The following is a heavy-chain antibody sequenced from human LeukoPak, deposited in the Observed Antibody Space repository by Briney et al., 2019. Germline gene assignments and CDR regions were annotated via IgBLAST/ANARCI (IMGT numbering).Heavy chain of an antibody. J-gene: IGHJ4*02. CDR1: GFTFRNYV. V-gene: IGHV3-30-3*01. Sequence: GRSMRLSCAASGFTFRNYVMHWVRQAPGKGLEWGAAMSYDGSNKYYADSVKGRFTISRDNSNNTQYLQMNGLRAEDTAVYYCARDHPEFDYWGQGTLVTVSS. CDR3: ARDHPEFDY. CDR2: MSYDGSNK.